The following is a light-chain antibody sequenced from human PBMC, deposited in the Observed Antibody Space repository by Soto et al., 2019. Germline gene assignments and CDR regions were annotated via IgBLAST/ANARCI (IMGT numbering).Light chain of an antibody. J-gene: IGKJ1*01. CDR2: GAS. V-gene: IGKV3-15*01. Sequence: EIVMTQSPATLSVSPGERATLSCRASQSVSSNLAWYQQKPGQAPRLLIYGASTRATGIPARFSGSGSGTEFTITISSLPSEDFAVYYCQQYNNWPPTFGQGTKVEIK. CDR3: QQYNNWPPT. CDR1: QSVSSN.